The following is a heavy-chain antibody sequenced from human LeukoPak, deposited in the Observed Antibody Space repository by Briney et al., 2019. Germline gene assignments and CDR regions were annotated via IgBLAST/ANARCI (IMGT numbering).Heavy chain of an antibody. V-gene: IGHV3-23*01. D-gene: IGHD1-26*01. Sequence: ETLSLTCAVYGGSFSGYYWSWIRQPPGKGLEWVSAISGSGGSTYYADSVKGRFTISRDNSKNTLYLQMNSLRAEDTAVYYCAKSLDSGSYYLNPFFDYWGQGTLVTVSS. CDR3: AKSLDSGSYYLNPFFDY. CDR1: GGSFSGYY. J-gene: IGHJ4*02. CDR2: ISGSGGST.